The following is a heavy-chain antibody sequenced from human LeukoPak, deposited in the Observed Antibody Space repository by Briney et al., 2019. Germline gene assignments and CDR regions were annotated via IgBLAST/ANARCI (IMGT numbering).Heavy chain of an antibody. Sequence: ASVKVSCKASGYTFTSYGISWVRQAPGQGLEWMGIINPSGGSTNYAQNFEGRVTITRDTSTSTVYLELSSLRSEDTAVYYCTRGRGDSASPGVYWGQGTLVTVSS. J-gene: IGHJ4*02. CDR3: TRGRGDSASPGVY. V-gene: IGHV1-46*01. CDR1: GYTFTSYG. CDR2: INPSGGST. D-gene: IGHD1-26*01.